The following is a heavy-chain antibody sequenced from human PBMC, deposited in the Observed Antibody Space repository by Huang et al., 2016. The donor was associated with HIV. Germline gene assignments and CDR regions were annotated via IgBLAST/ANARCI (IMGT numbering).Heavy chain of an antibody. CDR3: ARVSWLDREYSSSSGYYYYGMDV. J-gene: IGHJ6*02. Sequence: EVQLVESGGGLVKPGGSLRLSCAASGFTFSSYSMNWVRQAPGKGLECVSSISSSSSYIYYADSVKGRCTISRDNAKNSLYLQMNSLRAEDTAVYYCARVSWLDREYSSSSGYYYYGMDVWGQGTTVTVSS. V-gene: IGHV3-21*01. CDR2: ISSSSSYI. D-gene: IGHD6-6*01. CDR1: GFTFSSYS.